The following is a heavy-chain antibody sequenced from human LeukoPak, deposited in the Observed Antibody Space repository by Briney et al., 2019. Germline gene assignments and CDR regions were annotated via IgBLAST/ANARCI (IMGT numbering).Heavy chain of an antibody. V-gene: IGHV3-21*01. CDR3: ASGGIAVAGLDY. Sequence: GGSLRLSCEASGFTFDDYGMSWVRQAPGKGLEWVSSISSSSSYIYYADSVKGRFTISRDNAKNSLYLQMNSLRAEDTAVYYCASGGIAVAGLDYWGQGTLVTVSS. CDR1: GFTFDDYG. CDR2: ISSSSSYI. J-gene: IGHJ4*02. D-gene: IGHD6-19*01.